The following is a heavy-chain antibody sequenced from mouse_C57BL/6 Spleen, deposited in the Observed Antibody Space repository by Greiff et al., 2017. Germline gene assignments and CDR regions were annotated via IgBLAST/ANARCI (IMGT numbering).Heavy chain of an antibody. CDR3: ARDTMAEGYAMDY. D-gene: IGHD1-1*02. V-gene: IGHV5-16*01. CDR2: INYDGSST. J-gene: IGHJ4*01. CDR1: GFTFSDYY. Sequence: EVKLMESEGGLVQPGSSMKLSCTASGFTFSDYYMAWVRQVPEKGLEWVANINYDGSSTYYLDSLKSRFIISRDNAKNILYLQMSSLKSEDTATYYCARDTMAEGYAMDYWGQGTSVTVSS.